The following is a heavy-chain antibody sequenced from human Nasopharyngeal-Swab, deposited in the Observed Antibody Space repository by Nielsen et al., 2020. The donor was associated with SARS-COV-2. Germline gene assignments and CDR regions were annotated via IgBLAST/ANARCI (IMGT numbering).Heavy chain of an antibody. Sequence: AAAKVSCKAAGYTFTSYAMNWVRQAPGQGREWMGWINTNTGNPTYAQGFTGRFVFSLDTSASTAYLQISSLKAEDTAVYYCARPGWEPYTYYYYGMDVWGQGTTVPSP. CDR3: ARPGWEPYTYYYYGMDV. D-gene: IGHD1-26*01. CDR2: INTNTGNP. V-gene: IGHV7-4-1*02. CDR1: GYTFTSYA. J-gene: IGHJ6*02.